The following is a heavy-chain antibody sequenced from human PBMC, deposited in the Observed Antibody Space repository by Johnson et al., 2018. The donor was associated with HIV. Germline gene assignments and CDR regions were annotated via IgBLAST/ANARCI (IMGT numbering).Heavy chain of an antibody. CDR1: GFTVSSNY. CDR3: TTRLNSGTYWGNYDFDV. Sequence: VQLVESGGGVVQPGGSLRLSCAASGFTVSSNYMSWVRQAPGKGLEWVSVIYSGGSTYYVDSVKGRFTISRDNSKNTLYLQMNNLKAEDTALYYCTTRLNSGTYWGNYDFDVWGQGTMVTVSS. CDR2: IYSGGST. D-gene: IGHD1-26*01. J-gene: IGHJ3*01. V-gene: IGHV3-66*04.